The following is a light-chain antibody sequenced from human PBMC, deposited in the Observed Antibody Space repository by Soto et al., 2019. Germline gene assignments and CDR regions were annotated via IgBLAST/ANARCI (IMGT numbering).Light chain of an antibody. J-gene: IGLJ7*01. CDR3: SSYTSSGTLV. V-gene: IGLV2-14*01. CDR1: SGDVGAYNY. Sequence: QSVLTQPASVSGSPGQSITISCTGTSGDVGAYNYVSWYQQHPGKAPRLMIYDVSNRPSGASNRFSGSKSGNTASLIISGLQAEDEADYYCSSYTSSGTLVFGGGTQLTVL. CDR2: DVS.